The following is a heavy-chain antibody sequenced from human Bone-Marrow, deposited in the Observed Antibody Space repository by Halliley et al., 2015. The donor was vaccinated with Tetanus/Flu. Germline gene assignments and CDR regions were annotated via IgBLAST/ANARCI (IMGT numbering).Heavy chain of an antibody. CDR2: ISDSGST. V-gene: IGHV4-30-4*01. Sequence: LEWIGFISDSGSTSSSPSLKSRVFMSVDTSKNQFSLKVNSVTAADTAVYYCARLRGTGYNWFDPWGQGAVVTVSS. CDR3: ARLRGTGYNWFDP. D-gene: IGHD1-1*01. J-gene: IGHJ5*02.